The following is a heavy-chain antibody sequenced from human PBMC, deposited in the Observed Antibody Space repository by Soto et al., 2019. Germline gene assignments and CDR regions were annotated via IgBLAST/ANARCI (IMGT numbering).Heavy chain of an antibody. Sequence: QVQLVQSGAEVKKPGASVKVSCKASGYTFTNYGINWVRQAPGQGLEWMGWISAYNGNTNYAQKLQGRVTMTTDTSTSTAYMDLRSLRADDTAVYYCARLWGYGDYGDMGYWGQGTLVTVSS. V-gene: IGHV1-18*01. CDR3: ARLWGYGDYGDMGY. D-gene: IGHD4-17*01. CDR2: ISAYNGNT. CDR1: GYTFTNYG. J-gene: IGHJ4*02.